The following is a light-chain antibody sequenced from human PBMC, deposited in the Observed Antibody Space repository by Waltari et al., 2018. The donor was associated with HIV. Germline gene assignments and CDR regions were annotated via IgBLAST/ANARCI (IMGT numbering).Light chain of an antibody. CDR2: AAS. CDR3: QQYYITPPTT. V-gene: IGKV1-NL1*01. CDR1: QGITNS. Sequence: DIQMTQSPSSLSASVGDRVTITCRASQGITNSLAWYQQKPGKAPKLLLYAASRLESGVPSRFSGSGSGTDYSLTISSLQPEDFAIYYCQQYYITPPTTFGQGTMVEIK. J-gene: IGKJ1*01.